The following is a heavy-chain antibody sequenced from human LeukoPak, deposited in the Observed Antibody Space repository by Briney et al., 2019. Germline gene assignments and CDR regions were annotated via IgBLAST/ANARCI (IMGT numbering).Heavy chain of an antibody. CDR2: ISSSSSYI. CDR3: ARAYDFWSGYYGPNPRGPFDY. Sequence: GGSLRLSCAASGFTFSSYSMNWVRQAPGKGLEWVSSISSSSSYIYYADSVKGRFTISRDNAKNSLYLQMNSLRAEDTAVYYCARAYDFWSGYYGPNPRGPFDYWGQGTLVTVSS. CDR1: GFTFSSYS. D-gene: IGHD3-3*01. J-gene: IGHJ4*02. V-gene: IGHV3-21*01.